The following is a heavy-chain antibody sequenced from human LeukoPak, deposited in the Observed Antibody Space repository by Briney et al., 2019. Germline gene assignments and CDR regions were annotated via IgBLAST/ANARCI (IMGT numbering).Heavy chain of an antibody. D-gene: IGHD6-6*01. CDR3: ARSARLGYYYMDV. Sequence: PGGSLRLSCAASGFTFSSYGMHWVRQAPGKGLEWVAVIWYDGSNKYYADSVKGRFTISRDNSKNTLYLQMNSLRAEDTAVYYCARSARLGYYYMDVWGKGTTVTVSS. CDR1: GFTFSSYG. J-gene: IGHJ6*03. V-gene: IGHV3-33*01. CDR2: IWYDGSNK.